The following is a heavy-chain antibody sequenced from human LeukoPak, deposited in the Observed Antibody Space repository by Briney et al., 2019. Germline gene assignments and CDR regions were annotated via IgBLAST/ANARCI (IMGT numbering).Heavy chain of an antibody. CDR1: GYTFTSCD. Sequence: ASVKVCCKASGYTFTSCDINCVRQAPGQWLEWMGWIIAYSGNTNYAQKLHGRVTMTTDTSTSTAYMELRSLRSDDTAVYYCARDPGYSSGWYQAYYYYGMDVWGQGTTVTVSS. J-gene: IGHJ6*02. V-gene: IGHV1-18*01. CDR3: ARDPGYSSGWYQAYYYYGMDV. D-gene: IGHD6-19*01. CDR2: IIAYSGNT.